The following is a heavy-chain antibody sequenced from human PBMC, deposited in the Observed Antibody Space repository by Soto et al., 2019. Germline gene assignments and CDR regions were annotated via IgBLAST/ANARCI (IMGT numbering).Heavy chain of an antibody. Sequence: GASVKVSCKASGGTFSSYAISWVRQAPGQGLEWMGGISANNGTTNYAQKLQGRVTMTTDTSTSTAYMELRSLRSDDTAVYYCAGVRSEWFDPWGQGTLVTVSS. CDR2: ISANNGTT. V-gene: IGHV1-18*01. J-gene: IGHJ5*02. CDR3: AGVRSEWFDP. CDR1: GGTFSSYA. D-gene: IGHD4-17*01.